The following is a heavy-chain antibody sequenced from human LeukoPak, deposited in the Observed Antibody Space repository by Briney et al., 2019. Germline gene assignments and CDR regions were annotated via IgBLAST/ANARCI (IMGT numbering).Heavy chain of an antibody. J-gene: IGHJ4*02. D-gene: IGHD3-10*01. CDR3: AKDHAGSGRAFEY. V-gene: IGHV3-30*04. CDR2: MSSDGINT. Sequence: SGGSLGLSCATSGFTFRTSGVHWVRQAPGKGLEWVALMSSDGINTYYADSVKGRFTVSRDSSKDILYLQMNSLRADDTAIYYCAKDHAGSGRAFEYWGQGTLVTVSS. CDR1: GFTFRTSG.